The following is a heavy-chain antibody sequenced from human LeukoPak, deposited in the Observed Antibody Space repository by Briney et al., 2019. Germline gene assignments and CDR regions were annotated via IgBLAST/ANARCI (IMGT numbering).Heavy chain of an antibody. CDR2: ISGSGGTT. Sequence: GGSLRLSCAASGFTYSSYAMSWVRQAPGKGLEWVSTISGSGGTTYYADSVKGRFTISRDNSKNTLYLQMNSLRAEDTAVYYCAKEAYDSSGYYHGYFQHWGQGTLVTVSS. CDR1: GFTYSSYA. CDR3: AKEAYDSSGYYHGYFQH. V-gene: IGHV3-23*01. J-gene: IGHJ1*01. D-gene: IGHD3-22*01.